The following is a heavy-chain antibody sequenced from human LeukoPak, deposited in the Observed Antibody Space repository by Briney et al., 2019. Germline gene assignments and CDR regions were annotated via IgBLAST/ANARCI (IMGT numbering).Heavy chain of an antibody. D-gene: IGHD3-9*01. CDR2: IYYSGST. CDR3: ARVVTNYDILTGYVGYGMDV. Sequence: SETLSLTCTVSDGSISSGDYYWSWIRQPPGKGLEWIGYIYYSGSTYYNPSLKSRVTISVDTSKNQFSLKLSSVTAADTAVYYCARVVTNYDILTGYVGYGMDVWGKGTTVTVSS. V-gene: IGHV4-30-4*01. CDR1: DGSISSGDYY. J-gene: IGHJ6*04.